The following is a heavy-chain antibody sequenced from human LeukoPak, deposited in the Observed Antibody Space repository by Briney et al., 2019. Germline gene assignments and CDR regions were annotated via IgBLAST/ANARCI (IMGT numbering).Heavy chain of an antibody. CDR1: GFTFSSYA. J-gene: IGHJ1*01. D-gene: IGHD4-17*01. CDR3: AKDLLDYGDYFMNPLIQH. Sequence: GGSLRLSCAASGFTFSSYAMSWVRQAPGKGLEWVSAISGSGGSTYYADSVKGRFTISRDNSKNTLYLQMNSLRAEDTAVYYCAKDLLDYGDYFMNPLIQHWGQGTLVTVSS. CDR2: ISGSGGST. V-gene: IGHV3-23*01.